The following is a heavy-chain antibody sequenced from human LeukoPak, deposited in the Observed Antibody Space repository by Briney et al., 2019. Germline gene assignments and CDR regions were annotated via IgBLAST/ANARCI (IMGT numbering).Heavy chain of an antibody. CDR2: IWYDGSNK. V-gene: IGHV3-33*01. CDR1: GFTFSSYG. J-gene: IGHJ4*02. D-gene: IGHD1-26*01. CDR3: ARGDWQSGSYDFDY. Sequence: GRSLRLSCAASGFTFSSYGMHWVRQAPGKGLEWVAVIWYDGSNKKFADSVKGRFTISRDNSKNTLYLQMNSLRAEDTAVYYCARGDWQSGSYDFDYWGQGTLVTVSS.